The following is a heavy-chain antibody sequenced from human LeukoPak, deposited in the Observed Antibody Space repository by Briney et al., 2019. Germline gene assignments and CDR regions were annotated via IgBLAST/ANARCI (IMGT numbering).Heavy chain of an antibody. V-gene: IGHV4-30-4*08. Sequence: PSGTLSLTCTVSGGSISSGDYYWSWIRQPPGKGLEWIGYIYYSGSTYYNPSLKSRVTISVDTSKNQFSLKLSSVTAADTAVYYCARGYSSGWYSSFDYWGQGTLVTVPS. D-gene: IGHD6-19*01. J-gene: IGHJ4*02. CDR3: ARGYSSGWYSSFDY. CDR2: IYYSGST. CDR1: GGSISSGDYY.